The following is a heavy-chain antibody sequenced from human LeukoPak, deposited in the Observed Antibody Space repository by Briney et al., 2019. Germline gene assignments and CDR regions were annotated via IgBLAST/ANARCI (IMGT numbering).Heavy chain of an antibody. Sequence: GGSLRLSCAASGFRFSSYALHWVRQAPGKGLEWVSYISSSGSTIYYADSVKGRFTISRDNAKNLLYLQMNSLRAEDTAVYYCAELGITMIGGVWGKGTTVTISS. D-gene: IGHD3-10*02. J-gene: IGHJ6*04. CDR1: GFRFSSYA. CDR2: ISSSGSTI. CDR3: AELGITMIGGV. V-gene: IGHV3-48*03.